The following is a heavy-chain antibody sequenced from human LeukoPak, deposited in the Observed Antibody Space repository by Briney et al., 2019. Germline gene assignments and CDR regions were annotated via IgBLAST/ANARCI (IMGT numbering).Heavy chain of an antibody. CDR1: GGSISSYY. Sequence: ASETLSLTCTVSGGSISSYYWSWIRQPPGKGLEWIGYIYYSGSTNYNPSLKSRVTMSVDTSKNQFSLKLSSVTAADTAVYYCARDPGATPFDYWGQGTLVTVSS. V-gene: IGHV4-59*12. CDR2: IYYSGST. J-gene: IGHJ4*02. D-gene: IGHD1-26*01. CDR3: ARDPGATPFDY.